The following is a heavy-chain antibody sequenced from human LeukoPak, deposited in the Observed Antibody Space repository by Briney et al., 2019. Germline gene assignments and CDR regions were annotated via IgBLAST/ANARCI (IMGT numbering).Heavy chain of an antibody. CDR2: MNPNSGNT. CDR1: GGTFSSYA. D-gene: IGHD6-19*01. J-gene: IGHJ3*02. V-gene: IGHV1-8*02. CDR3: ARGWTQWLVRKAFDI. Sequence: ASVKVSCKASGGTFSSYAISWVRQATGQGLEWMGWMNPNSGNTGYAQKFQGRVTMTRNTSISTAYMELSSLRSEDTAVYYCARGWTQWLVRKAFDIWGQGTMVTVSS.